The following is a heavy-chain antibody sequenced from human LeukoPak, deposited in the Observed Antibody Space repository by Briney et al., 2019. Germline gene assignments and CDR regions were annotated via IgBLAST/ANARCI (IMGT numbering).Heavy chain of an antibody. CDR1: GYAFTGYY. V-gene: IGHV1-2*02. CDR3: AGKTDSMIRGVDFDY. Sequence: ASVKVSCKASGYAFTGYYMHWVRQAPGQGLEWMGWINPISGGTGYAQKFQGRVTMTRDTSINTAYMELSRLTSDDTAVYYCAGKTDSMIRGVDFDYWGQGTLVAVSS. CDR2: INPISGGT. J-gene: IGHJ4*02. D-gene: IGHD3-10*01.